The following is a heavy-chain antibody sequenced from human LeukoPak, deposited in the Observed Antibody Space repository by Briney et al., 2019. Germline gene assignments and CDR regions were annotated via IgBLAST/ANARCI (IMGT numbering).Heavy chain of an antibody. CDR2: TNGDGSDK. D-gene: IGHD6-19*01. Sequence: PGGSLRLSCSASGFTFSNYWMTWVRQAPGKGLEWVANTNGDGSDKYYLGSVKGRFTISRDNAKNSLYLQMNNLRVEDTAVYYCARDDPSAWYGDWGQGTLVTVSS. J-gene: IGHJ4*02. V-gene: IGHV3-7*01. CDR3: ARDDPSAWYGD. CDR1: GFTFSNYW.